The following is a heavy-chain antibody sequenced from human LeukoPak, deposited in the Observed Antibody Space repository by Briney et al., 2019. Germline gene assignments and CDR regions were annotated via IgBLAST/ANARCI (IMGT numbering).Heavy chain of an antibody. Sequence: SETLSLTCTVSGGSISSYYWSWIRQPAGKGLEWIGRIYTSGSANYNPSLKSRVTMSVDTSKNQFSLKLSSVTAADTAVYYCARVGDSSGYRHPNDAFDIWGQGTMVTVSS. D-gene: IGHD3-22*01. V-gene: IGHV4-4*07. CDR3: ARVGDSSGYRHPNDAFDI. J-gene: IGHJ3*02. CDR2: IYTSGSA. CDR1: GGSISSYY.